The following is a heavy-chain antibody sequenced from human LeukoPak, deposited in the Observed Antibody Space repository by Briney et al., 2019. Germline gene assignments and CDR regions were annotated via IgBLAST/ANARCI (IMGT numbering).Heavy chain of an antibody. CDR1: GYTFTSYG. D-gene: IGHD6-19*01. Sequence: GASVKVSCKASGYTFTSYGISWVRQAPGQGLEWMGWISAYNGNTNYAQKLQGRVTMTTDTSTSTAYMELRSLRPDDTAVYYCARDSEAVAGSTFDYWGQGTLVTVSS. CDR2: ISAYNGNT. V-gene: IGHV1-18*01. J-gene: IGHJ4*02. CDR3: ARDSEAVAGSTFDY.